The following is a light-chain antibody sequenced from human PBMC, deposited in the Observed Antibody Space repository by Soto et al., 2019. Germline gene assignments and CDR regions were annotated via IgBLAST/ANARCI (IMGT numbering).Light chain of an antibody. CDR3: HQYGGSPTWT. Sequence: EIVLTQSPGTLSLSPGERATLSCRASQSVSSSYLAWYQQKPGQAPRLLIYGTSSRATGIPDRFSGSGSGTDFSLTISRLEPDYFAVYYCHQYGGSPTWTFGQGTKVEIK. V-gene: IGKV3-20*01. CDR2: GTS. J-gene: IGKJ1*01. CDR1: QSVSSSY.